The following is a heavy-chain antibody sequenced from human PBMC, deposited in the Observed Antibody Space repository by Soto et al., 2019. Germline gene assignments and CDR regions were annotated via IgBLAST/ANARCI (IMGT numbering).Heavy chain of an antibody. CDR3: AQPIAADGRFYYYYYGMDV. Sequence: PGGSLRLSCAASGFIFSSYALSWVRQAPRKGLEWFSAISGSGSGSYYANSVKGRVTISRDNSKYTTYLPMNSLIFDAPAVYYSAQPIAADGRFYYYYYGMDVWGQGTTVTVSS. CDR1: GFIFSSYA. CDR2: ISGSGSGS. D-gene: IGHD6-13*01. V-gene: IGHV3-23*01. J-gene: IGHJ6*02.